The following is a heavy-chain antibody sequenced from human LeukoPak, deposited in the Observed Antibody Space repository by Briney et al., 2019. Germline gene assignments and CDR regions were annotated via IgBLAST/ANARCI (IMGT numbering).Heavy chain of an antibody. CDR3: AKCDFWSANDFFDV. J-gene: IGHJ3*01. CDR1: GFTFSSYE. Sequence: GGSLRHSCAASGFTFSSYEMNWVRQAPGKGLEWVSYISSSGSTIYYADSVKGRFTISRDNSKNTLYLQMNSLRAEDTALYYCAKCDFWSANDFFDVRGQGTMVTVSS. CDR2: ISSSGSTI. V-gene: IGHV3-48*03. D-gene: IGHD3-3*01.